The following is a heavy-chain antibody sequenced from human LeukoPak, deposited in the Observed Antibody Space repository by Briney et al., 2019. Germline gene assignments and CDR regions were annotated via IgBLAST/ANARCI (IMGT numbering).Heavy chain of an antibody. J-gene: IGHJ6*03. Sequence: GGSVKVSCKASGGTFSSYAISWVRQAPGQGLEWMGGIIPIFGTANYAQKFQGRVTITTDESTSTAYMELSSLRSEDTAVYYCARGGGYYSDYYYYMDVWGKGTTVTVSS. CDR1: GGTFSSYA. CDR2: IIPIFGTA. D-gene: IGHD3-3*01. CDR3: ARGGGYYSDYYYYMDV. V-gene: IGHV1-69*05.